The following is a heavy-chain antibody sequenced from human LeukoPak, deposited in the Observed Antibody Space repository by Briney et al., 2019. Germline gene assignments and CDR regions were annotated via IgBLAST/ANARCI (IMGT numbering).Heavy chain of an antibody. CDR1: GGTISSYA. CDR2: IIPIFGTA. Sequence: GSSVKVSCKASGGTISSYAISWVRQAPGQGLEWMGGIIPIFGTANYAQKFQGRVTITADESTSTAYMELSSLRSEDTVVYYCARDYRDDYGGVVSYRYWGQGTLVTVSS. CDR3: ARDYRDDYGGVVSYRY. J-gene: IGHJ4*02. V-gene: IGHV1-69*01. D-gene: IGHD4-17*01.